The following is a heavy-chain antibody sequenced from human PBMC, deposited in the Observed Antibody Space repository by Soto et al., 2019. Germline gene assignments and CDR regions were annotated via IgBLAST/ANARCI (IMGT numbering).Heavy chain of an antibody. J-gene: IGHJ4*02. CDR3: ARDLGSGYDPGDY. D-gene: IGHD5-12*01. CDR1: GDIFSGFS. V-gene: IGHV1-69*14. Sequence: QVQLVQSGAEVKKPGSWVKASGKISGDIFSGFSISWCERAPGQGLEWLGGIIPIFGTTNYAQRFHGRVTITADKSTSTVYMELYSLKSEDTAVYYCARDLGSGYDPGDYWGQGTLVTVSS. CDR2: IIPIFGTT.